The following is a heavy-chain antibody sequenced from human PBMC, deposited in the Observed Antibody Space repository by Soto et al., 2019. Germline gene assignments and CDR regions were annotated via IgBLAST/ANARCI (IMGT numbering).Heavy chain of an antibody. D-gene: IGHD6-13*01. Sequence: QVQLVQSVAEVKKPGSSVKVSCKASGGTFSSYAISWVRQAPGQGLEWMGGIIPIFGTANYAQKFQGRVTITADESTSTAYMELSSLRSEDTAVYYCARAGIAAAGGYYYYGMDVWGQGTTVTVSS. V-gene: IGHV1-69*01. J-gene: IGHJ6*02. CDR1: GGTFSSYA. CDR3: ARAGIAAAGGYYYYGMDV. CDR2: IIPIFGTA.